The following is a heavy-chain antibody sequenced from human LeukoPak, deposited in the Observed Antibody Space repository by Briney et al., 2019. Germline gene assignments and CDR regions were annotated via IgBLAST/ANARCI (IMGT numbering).Heavy chain of an antibody. CDR2: VNPNSGHT. CDR3: ARGAPGSYCSGGSYPYFDY. Sequence: GASVKVSCKASGYTFTSYDINWARQATGQGLEWMGWVNPNSGHTGYAQKFQGRVTMTRNTSISTAYMELSSLRSEDTAVYYCARGAPGSYCSGGSYPYFDYWGQGTLVSVSS. V-gene: IGHV1-8*01. J-gene: IGHJ4*02. D-gene: IGHD2-15*01. CDR1: GYTFTSYD.